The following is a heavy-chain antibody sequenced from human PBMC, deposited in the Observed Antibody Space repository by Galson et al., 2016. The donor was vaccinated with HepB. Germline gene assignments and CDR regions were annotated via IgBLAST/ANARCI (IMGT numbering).Heavy chain of an antibody. CDR1: GFTSAFTLTNYA. Sequence: SLRLSCAASGFTSAFTLTNYAMHWVRQAPGKGLEWVAVISYNGNNQYYPDSVKGRFTISRDISTNILYLQMNSLRPEDTSVYYCARGDYYGSGNYSNWFDPWGQGTLVTFSS. CDR2: ISYNGNNQ. J-gene: IGHJ5*02. V-gene: IGHV3-30-3*01. D-gene: IGHD3-10*01. CDR3: ARGDYYGSGNYSNWFDP.